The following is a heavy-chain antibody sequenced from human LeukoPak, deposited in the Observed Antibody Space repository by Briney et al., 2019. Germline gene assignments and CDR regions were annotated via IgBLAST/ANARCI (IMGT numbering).Heavy chain of an antibody. J-gene: IGHJ4*02. CDR2: ISGTGGST. CDR3: AKDHGIHGGSLPDYFNY. Sequence: GGSLRLSCAASGYTFSTYVMSWVRQAPGKGLEWVSSISGTGGSTYYADSVKGRFTISRDNSKKTLYLQMNSLRAEDTAMYYCAKDHGIHGGSLPDYFNYWGQGTLVTVSS. D-gene: IGHD3-16*01. CDR1: GYTFSTYV. V-gene: IGHV3-23*01.